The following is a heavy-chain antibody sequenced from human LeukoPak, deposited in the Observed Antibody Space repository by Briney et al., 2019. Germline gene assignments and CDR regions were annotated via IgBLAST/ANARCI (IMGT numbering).Heavy chain of an antibody. D-gene: IGHD3-22*01. CDR3: ARGSDYYDSPEKDAFDT. Sequence: SQTLSLTCAISGDSVSSNSAAWNWIRQSPSRGPEWLGRTYYRSKWYNDYAVSVKSRITINPDTSKNQFSLQLNSVTPEDTAVYYCARGSDYYDSPEKDAFDTWGQGTMVTVSS. V-gene: IGHV6-1*01. CDR1: GDSVSSNSAA. CDR2: TYYRSKWYN. J-gene: IGHJ3*02.